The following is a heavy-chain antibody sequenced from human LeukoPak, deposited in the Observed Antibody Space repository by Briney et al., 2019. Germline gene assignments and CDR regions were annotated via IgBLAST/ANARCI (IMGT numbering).Heavy chain of an antibody. Sequence: GESLKISCKASGYSFTNFWIGWVRQMPGKGLEWMGMIYPGDSVTTYSPSFQGQVTISADRSFSTAYLQWSSLKASDTAMYYCARFNWGSTYYFDYWGQGTLVTVSS. V-gene: IGHV5-51*01. CDR3: ARFNWGSTYYFDY. D-gene: IGHD7-27*01. CDR1: GYSFTNFW. J-gene: IGHJ4*02. CDR2: IYPGDSVT.